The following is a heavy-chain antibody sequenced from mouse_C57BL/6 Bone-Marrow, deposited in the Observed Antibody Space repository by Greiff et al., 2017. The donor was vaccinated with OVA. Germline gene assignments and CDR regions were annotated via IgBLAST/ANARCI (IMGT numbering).Heavy chain of an antibody. J-gene: IGHJ1*03. CDR2: IRLKSDNYAT. CDR1: GFTFSNYW. D-gene: IGHD1-1*01. V-gene: IGHV6-3*01. CDR3: TKSYGSHWYFDV. Sequence: EVQVVESGGGLVQPGGSMKLSCVASGFTFSNYWMNWVRQSPEKGLEWVAQIRLKSDNYATHYAESVKGRFTISRDDSKSSVYLQMNNLRAEDTGIYYCTKSYGSHWYFDVWGTGTTVTVSS.